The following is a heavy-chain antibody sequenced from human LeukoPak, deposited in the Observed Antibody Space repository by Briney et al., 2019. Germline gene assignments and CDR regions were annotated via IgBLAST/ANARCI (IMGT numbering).Heavy chain of an antibody. CDR1: GFTFDNYA. V-gene: IGHV3-23*01. CDR2: ISGSGDST. D-gene: IGHD6-13*01. CDR3: AKGSAAIRPYYFDY. J-gene: IGHJ4*02. Sequence: GGCLRLSCAASGFTFDNYAMSWVRQAPAKGLEWVSAISGSGDSTYHADSVKGRFIISRDNSKSTVYLQMNSLSADDTAVYYCAKGSAAIRPYYFDYWGQGTLVTVSS.